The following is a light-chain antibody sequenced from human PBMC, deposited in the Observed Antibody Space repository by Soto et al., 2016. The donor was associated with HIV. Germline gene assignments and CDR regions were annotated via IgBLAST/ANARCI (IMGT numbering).Light chain of an antibody. CDR2: GKN. CDR1: SLRKYY. Sequence: SSELTQDPAVSVALGQTVRITCQGDSLRKYYASWYQQKPGQAPVLVIYGKNNRPSGIPDRFSGSNSVNTASLTITGAQAEDEADYYCNSRDSSDNHNYVFGTGTNGPRP. CDR3: NSRDSSDNHNYV. J-gene: IGLJ1*01. V-gene: IGLV3-19*01.